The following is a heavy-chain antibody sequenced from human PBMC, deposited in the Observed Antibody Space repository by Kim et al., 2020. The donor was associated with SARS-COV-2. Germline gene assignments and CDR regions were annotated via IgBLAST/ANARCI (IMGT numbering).Heavy chain of an antibody. CDR2: ISWNSGSI. CDR1: GFTFDDYA. J-gene: IGHJ6*02. D-gene: IGHD1-26*01. V-gene: IGHV3-9*01. CDR3: AKDLLGGATKYYGMDV. Sequence: GGSLRLSCAASGFTFDDYAMHWVRQAPGKGLEWVSGISWNSGSIGYADSVKGRFTISRDNAKNSLYMQMNSLRAEDTGLYYCAKDLLGGATKYYGMDVWGQGTTVTVSS.